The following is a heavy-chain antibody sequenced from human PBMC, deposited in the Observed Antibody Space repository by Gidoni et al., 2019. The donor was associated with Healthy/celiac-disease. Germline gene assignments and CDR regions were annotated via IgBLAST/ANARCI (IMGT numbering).Heavy chain of an antibody. V-gene: IGHV1-69*02. CDR1: GGSFSSST. CDR2: IIPMLSRA. D-gene: IGHD5-18*01. Sequence: QVQLVQSGAEVKKPGSSVKVSCNASGGSFSSSTLRWVRQAPGPALEWMGRIIPMLSRANDAQKFEGRGTITAEKSTRTAYMELSSRRSEDTAVYYCASGDTQSIAYSYGYRFDYWGQGTLVTVSS. J-gene: IGHJ4*02. CDR3: ASGDTQSIAYSYGYRFDY.